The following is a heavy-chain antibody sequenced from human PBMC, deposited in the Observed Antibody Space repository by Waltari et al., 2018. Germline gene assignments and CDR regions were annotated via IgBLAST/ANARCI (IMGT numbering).Heavy chain of an antibody. CDR1: GYTFTDFF. Sequence: QVQLVQSGAEVKKSGASVKVSCKASGYTFTDFFIPWVRPAPGQGLEWMGRTNPKGGETRYAQRFQGRVTMTGDTSITTAYRELTGLRSDDTAIYYCARSGGGATTFGVAEWGQGSLVTVSS. CDR3: ARSGGGATTFGVAE. V-gene: IGHV1-2*06. J-gene: IGHJ4*02. D-gene: IGHD3-3*01. CDR2: TNPKGGET.